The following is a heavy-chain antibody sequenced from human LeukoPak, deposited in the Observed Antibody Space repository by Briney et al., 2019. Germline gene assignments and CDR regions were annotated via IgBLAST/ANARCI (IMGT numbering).Heavy chain of an antibody. D-gene: IGHD3-22*01. CDR1: GYTFTGYY. CDR2: INPNSGGT. Sequence: VKVSCKASGYTFTGYYMHWVRQAPGQGLEWMGWINPNSGGTNYAQKFQGRVTMTRDTSISTAYMELSRLRSDDTAVYYCARDGDSYYYDSSGYPGIDYWGQGTLVTVS. V-gene: IGHV1-2*02. J-gene: IGHJ4*02. CDR3: ARDGDSYYYDSSGYPGIDY.